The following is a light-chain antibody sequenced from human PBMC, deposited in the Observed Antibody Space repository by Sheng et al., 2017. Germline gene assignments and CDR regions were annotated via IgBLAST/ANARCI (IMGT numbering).Light chain of an antibody. CDR2: GAS. Sequence: EIVLTQSPGTLSLSPGERATLSCRASQSVSSSYLAWYQQKPGQAPRLLIYGASSRATGIPDRFSGSGSGTDFSLTITRLESDDFALYYCQQYNRSPLTFGPGTTVEMK. V-gene: IGKV3-20*01. CDR1: QSVSSSY. CDR3: QQYNRSPLT. J-gene: IGKJ3*01.